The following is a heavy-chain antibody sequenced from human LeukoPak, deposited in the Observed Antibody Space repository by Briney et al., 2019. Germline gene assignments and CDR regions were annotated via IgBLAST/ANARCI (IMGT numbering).Heavy chain of an antibody. J-gene: IGHJ4*02. V-gene: IGHV3-73*01. CDR2: IRTKPNSYAT. Sequence: GGSLRLSCAASGFTFSGSAMHWVRQASGKGLEWVGRIRTKPNSYATGYAASVKGRFTISRDDSKNTAYLQMNSLKTEDTAVYYCTRGLGFGSGSYSTHDYWGQGTLVTVSS. CDR1: GFTFSGSA. CDR3: TRGLGFGSGSYSTHDY. D-gene: IGHD3-10*01.